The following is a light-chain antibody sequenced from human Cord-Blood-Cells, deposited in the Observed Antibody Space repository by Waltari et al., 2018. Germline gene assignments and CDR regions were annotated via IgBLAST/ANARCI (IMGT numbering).Light chain of an antibody. CDR1: SGINVGTYR. Sequence: QAVLTQPASLSASPGASASLTCTLRSGINVGTYRIYWYQQKPGSPPQYLLRYKSDSAKQQGSGVPSRFSGSKDASANAVILLSSGLQSEDEADYYCMMWHSSAWVFGGGTKLTVL. V-gene: IGLV5-45*01. CDR2: YKSDSAK. J-gene: IGLJ3*02. CDR3: MMWHSSAWV.